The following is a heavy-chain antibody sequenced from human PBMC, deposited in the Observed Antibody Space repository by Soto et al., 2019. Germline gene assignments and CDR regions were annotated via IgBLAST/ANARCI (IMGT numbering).Heavy chain of an antibody. Sequence: QVQLVESGGGVVQPGRSLRLSCAASGFTFSSYGMHWVRQAPGKGLEWVAVISYDGSNKYYADSVKGRFTISRDNSKNTLYLQMNSLRAEDTAVYYCAKEGTIDYGDYTSRALDYWGQGTLFTVSS. CDR2: ISYDGSNK. V-gene: IGHV3-30*18. CDR3: AKEGTIDYGDYTSRALDY. CDR1: GFTFSSYG. D-gene: IGHD4-17*01. J-gene: IGHJ4*02.